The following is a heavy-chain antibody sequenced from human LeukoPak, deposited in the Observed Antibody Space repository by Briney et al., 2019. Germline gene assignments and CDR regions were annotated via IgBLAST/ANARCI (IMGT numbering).Heavy chain of an antibody. CDR1: GYSISSDCY. CDR3: ARGGCTNGVCYRNWFDP. D-gene: IGHD2-8*01. J-gene: IGHJ5*02. CDR2: INHSGST. Sequence: SETLSLTCSVSGYSISSDCYWAWIRQPPGQGLEWIGEINHSGSTNYNPSLKSRVTISVDTSKNQFSLKLSSVTAADTAVYYCARGGCTNGVCYRNWFDPWGQGTLVTVSS. V-gene: IGHV4-38-2*02.